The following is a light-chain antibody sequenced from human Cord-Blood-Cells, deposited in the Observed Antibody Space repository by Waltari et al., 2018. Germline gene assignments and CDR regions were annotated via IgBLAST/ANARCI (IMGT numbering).Light chain of an antibody. V-gene: IGLV2-11*01. CDR2: DVS. CDR3: CSYAGSYVV. CDR1: SSDVGGYNY. Sequence: QSALTQPRSVSGSPGQSVTISCTGTSSDVGGYNYVSWYQQHPDNAPKLMLYDVSKRPSGVPDRFSGSKSGNTASLTISGLQAEDEADYYCCSYAGSYVVFGGGTKLTVL. J-gene: IGLJ2*01.